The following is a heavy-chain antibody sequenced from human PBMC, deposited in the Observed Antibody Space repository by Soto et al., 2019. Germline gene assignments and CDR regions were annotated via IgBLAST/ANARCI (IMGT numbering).Heavy chain of an antibody. V-gene: IGHV4-59*08. CDR1: GGSISSYY. Sequence: SETLSLTCTVSGGSISSYYWSWIRQPPGKGLEWIGYIYYSGSTNYNPSLKSRVTISVDTSKNQFSLKLSSVTAADTAVYYCARQYCSGGSCYSGDYMDVWGKGTTVTVSS. J-gene: IGHJ6*03. CDR2: IYYSGST. CDR3: ARQYCSGGSCYSGDYMDV. D-gene: IGHD2-15*01.